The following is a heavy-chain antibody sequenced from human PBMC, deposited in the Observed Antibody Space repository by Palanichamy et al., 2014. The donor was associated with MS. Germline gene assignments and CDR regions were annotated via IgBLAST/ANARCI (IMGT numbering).Heavy chain of an antibody. CDR1: GFTVSSNY. J-gene: IGHJ4*02. CDR2: IYSGGNG. D-gene: IGHD1-26*01. V-gene: IGHV3-53*01. CDR3: AREGYRGEFDY. Sequence: EVKLVESGGGLIQPGGSLRLSCAASGFTVSSNYMSWVRQAPGKGLEWVSVIYSGGNGYYADSMKGRFTISRDNSKSTVSLQMNSLRPEDTAIYYCAREGYRGEFDYWGQGTLVTVSS.